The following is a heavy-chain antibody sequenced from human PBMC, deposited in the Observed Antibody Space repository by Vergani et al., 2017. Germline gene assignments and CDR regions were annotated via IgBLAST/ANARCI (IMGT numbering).Heavy chain of an antibody. CDR2: ISSNGGST. CDR3: ARAASLLRFPTNWFDP. J-gene: IGHJ5*02. CDR1: GFTFSSYA. D-gene: IGHD3-3*01. V-gene: IGHV3-64*01. Sequence: EVQLLESGGGLVQPGGSLRLSCAASGFTFSSYAMHWVRQAPGKGLEYVSAISSNGGSTYYANSVKGRFTISRDNSKNTLYLQMGSLRAEDMAVYYCARAASLLRFPTNWFDPWGQGTLVTVSS.